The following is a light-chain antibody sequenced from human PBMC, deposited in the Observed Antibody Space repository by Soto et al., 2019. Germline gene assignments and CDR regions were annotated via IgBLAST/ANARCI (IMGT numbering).Light chain of an antibody. CDR1: QTISSW. CDR3: QQTYAIPWT. Sequence: DIQMTQSPSTLSGSVGDRVTITCRASQTISSWLAWYQQKPGKAPHLLIYGASRLQSGVPSRFSGSGSGTHFTLTITSLQPEDSASYVCQQTYAIPWTFGQGTTV. V-gene: IGKV1-39*01. J-gene: IGKJ1*01. CDR2: GAS.